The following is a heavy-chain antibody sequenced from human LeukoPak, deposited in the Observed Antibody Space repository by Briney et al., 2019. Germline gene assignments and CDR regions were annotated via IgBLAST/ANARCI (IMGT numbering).Heavy chain of an antibody. CDR3: ARRARSSYSSGWYYYYYYMDV. CDR2: IYYSGST. J-gene: IGHJ6*03. CDR1: GGSFSSSSYY. Sequence: KPSETLSLTCTVSGGSFSSSSYYWGWIRQPPGKGLEWIGSIYYSGSTYYNPSLKSRVTISVDTSKNQFSLKLSSVTAADTAVYYCARRARSSYSSGWYYYYYYMDVWGKGTTVTISS. D-gene: IGHD6-19*01. V-gene: IGHV4-39*01.